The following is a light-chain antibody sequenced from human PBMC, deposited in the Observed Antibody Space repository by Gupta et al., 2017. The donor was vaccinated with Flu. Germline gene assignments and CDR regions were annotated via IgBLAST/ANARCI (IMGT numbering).Light chain of an antibody. CDR1: QGISTY. J-gene: IGKJ1*01. V-gene: IGKV1-8*01. CDR3: KQDYNNWWT. Sequence: AIHMTQSPSSVSASTGDRITITCRASQGISTYLAWYQQKPGNAPKLLVYATSTLQSGVPSRFSGSGSGTNCTLTIDCLQSEDVATYDCKQDYNNWWTFGQGTRVELK. CDR2: ATS.